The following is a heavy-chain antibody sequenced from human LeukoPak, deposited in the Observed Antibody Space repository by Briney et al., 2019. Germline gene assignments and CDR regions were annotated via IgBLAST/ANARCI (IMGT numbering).Heavy chain of an antibody. D-gene: IGHD3-10*01. Sequence: GASVKVPCKASGYTFTSYGISWVRQAPGQGLEWMGWISAYNGNTNYAQKFQGRVTMTTDTSTSTAYMELRSLRSDDTAVYYCARDGGGYGSGTSGYWGQGTLVTVSS. CDR2: ISAYNGNT. J-gene: IGHJ4*02. V-gene: IGHV1-18*01. CDR1: GYTFTSYG. CDR3: ARDGGGYGSGTSGY.